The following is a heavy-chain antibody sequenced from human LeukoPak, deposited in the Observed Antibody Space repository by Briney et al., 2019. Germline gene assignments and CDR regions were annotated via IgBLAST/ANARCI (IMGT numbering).Heavy chain of an antibody. Sequence: SETLSLTCTVSGGSISSSSYYWGWIRQPPGKGLEWIGEINHSGSTYYNPSLKSRVTISVDSSRNQFSLKLTSVTAADTAVYYCATLGEYYDSSGYYYNWGQGTLVTVSS. J-gene: IGHJ4*02. CDR2: INHSGST. D-gene: IGHD3-22*01. CDR1: GGSISSSSYY. CDR3: ATLGEYYDSSGYYYN. V-gene: IGHV4-39*07.